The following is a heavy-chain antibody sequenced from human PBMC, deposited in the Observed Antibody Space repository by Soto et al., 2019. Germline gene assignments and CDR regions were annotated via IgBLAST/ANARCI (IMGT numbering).Heavy chain of an antibody. Sequence: PGGSLRLSCAASGFTFSSYAMSWVRQAPGKGLEWVSAISGSGGSTYYADSVKGRFTISRDNSKNTLYLQMNSLRAEDTAVYYCANHRSDNVLRYFDWIGEWFQHWGQGTLVTVSS. D-gene: IGHD3-9*01. CDR2: ISGSGGST. CDR1: GFTFSSYA. CDR3: ANHRSDNVLRYFDWIGEWFQH. V-gene: IGHV3-23*01. J-gene: IGHJ1*01.